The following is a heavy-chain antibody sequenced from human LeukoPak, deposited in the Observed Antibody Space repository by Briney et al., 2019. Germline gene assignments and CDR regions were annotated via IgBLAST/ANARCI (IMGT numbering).Heavy chain of an antibody. CDR2: ISYDGSNK. CDR3: ARDLEDYNNYGEMAF. V-gene: IGHV3-30-3*01. CDR1: GFTFSSYA. D-gene: IGHD4-11*01. Sequence: GGSLRLSCAASGFTFSSYAMHWVRQAPGKGLEWVAVISYDGSNKYYADSVKGRFTISRDNSKNTLYLQMNSLRAEDTAVYYCARDLEDYNNYGEMAFWGQGTLVTVSS. J-gene: IGHJ4*02.